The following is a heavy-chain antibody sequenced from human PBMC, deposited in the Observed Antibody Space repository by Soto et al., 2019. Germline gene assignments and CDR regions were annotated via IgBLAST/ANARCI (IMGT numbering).Heavy chain of an antibody. CDR2: IYYSGST. CDR3: ARHVDPAITIFGTQTYYFDY. CDR1: GFSISSISYY. V-gene: IGHV4-39*01. D-gene: IGHD3-3*01. Sequence: SETLSLTSSVSGFSISSISYYLGWIRQPPGKGLEWIGSIYYSGSTYYNPSLKSRVTISVDTSKNQFSLKLSSVTAADTAVYYCARHVDPAITIFGTQTYYFDYWVQGTLVTVSS. J-gene: IGHJ4*02.